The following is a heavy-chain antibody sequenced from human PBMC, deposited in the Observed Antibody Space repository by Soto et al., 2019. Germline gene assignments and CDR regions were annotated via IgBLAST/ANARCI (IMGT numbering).Heavy chain of an antibody. CDR3: ARGLITGSRYSGGWYYLDS. D-gene: IGHD1-26*01. CDR2: SYYRGST. CDR1: GGSISSSRYY. J-gene: IGHJ4*02. Sequence: SDTLSLTCTVSGGSISSSRYYCALICQPKGKRLARIGSSYYRGSTYYNPSLKSRVTISVDTSKNQFSLGLSSVTAADTAVYYCARGLITGSRYSGGWYYLDSWRQGTQVTVSS. V-gene: IGHV4-39*01.